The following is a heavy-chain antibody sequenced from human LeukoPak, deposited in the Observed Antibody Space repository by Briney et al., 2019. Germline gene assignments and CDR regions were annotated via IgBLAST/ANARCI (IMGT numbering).Heavy chain of an antibody. CDR2: INHSGST. D-gene: IGHD3-10*01. Sequence: SETLSLTCAVYGGSFSGYYWSWIRQPPGKGLEWIGEINHSGSTNYNLSLKSRVTISVDTSKNQFSLKLSFVTAADTAVYYCARGPWFGEFLHYYGMDVWGQGTTVTASS. J-gene: IGHJ6*02. V-gene: IGHV4-34*01. CDR3: ARGPWFGEFLHYYGMDV. CDR1: GGSFSGYY.